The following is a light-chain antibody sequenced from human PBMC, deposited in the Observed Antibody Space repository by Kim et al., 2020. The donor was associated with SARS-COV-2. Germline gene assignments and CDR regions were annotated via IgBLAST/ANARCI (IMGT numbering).Light chain of an antibody. CDR3: QQYGDSPT. Sequence: EIVLTQSPGTLSLSPGERATLSCRASQSVSSSSLAWYQRKPGQAPRLLIYGASSRATGIPDRFSGSGSGTDFTLTISRLEPEDFVVYYCQQYGDSPTFGGGTKVDIK. V-gene: IGKV3-20*01. CDR2: GAS. CDR1: QSVSSSS. J-gene: IGKJ4*01.